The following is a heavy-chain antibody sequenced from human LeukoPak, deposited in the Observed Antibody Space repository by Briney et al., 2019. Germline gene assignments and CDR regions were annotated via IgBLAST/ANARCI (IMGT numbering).Heavy chain of an antibody. CDR1: GFTFSSYG. J-gene: IGHJ4*02. CDR2: ISYDGSNK. Sequence: GGSLRLSCAASGFTFSSYGMHWVRQAPGKGLEWVAVISYDGSNKYYADSVKGRFTISRDNSKNTLYLQMNSLRAEDTAVYYCARASSSWYSSSIDYWGQGTLVTVSS. CDR3: ARASSSWYSSSIDY. D-gene: IGHD6-13*01. V-gene: IGHV3-30*03.